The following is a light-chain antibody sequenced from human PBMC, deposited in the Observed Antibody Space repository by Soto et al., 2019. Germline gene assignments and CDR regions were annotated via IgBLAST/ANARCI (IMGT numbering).Light chain of an antibody. V-gene: IGKV3-20*01. CDR2: CSS. CDR1: ERVSNNY. Sequence: EVVLTQSPGTLSLSPGERATLSCRASERVSNNYFAWYQQKPGQAPRLLIFCSSDRATGIPDRFSGSGSWTDFTLNISRLEPEVFAVYYCQQYGSSPPYTFGQGTKLEIQ. CDR3: QQYGSSPPYT. J-gene: IGKJ2*01.